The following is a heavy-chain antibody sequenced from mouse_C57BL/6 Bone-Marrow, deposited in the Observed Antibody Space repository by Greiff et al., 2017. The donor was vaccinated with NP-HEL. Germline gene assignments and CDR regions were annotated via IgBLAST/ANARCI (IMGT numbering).Heavy chain of an antibody. CDR2: INPGSGGT. V-gene: IGHV1-54*01. CDR3: ARSGDGTGFAY. D-gene: IGHD2-3*01. Sequence: VQLQESGAELVRPGTSVKVSCKASGYAFTNYLIEWVKQRPGQGLEWIGVINPGSGGTNYNEKFKGKATLTADKSSSTAYMQLSSLTSEDSAVYFCARSGDGTGFAYWGQGTLVTVSA. CDR1: GYAFTNYL. J-gene: IGHJ3*01.